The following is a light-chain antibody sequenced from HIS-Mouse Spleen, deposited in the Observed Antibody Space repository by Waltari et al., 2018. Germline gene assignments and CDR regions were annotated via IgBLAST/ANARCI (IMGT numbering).Light chain of an antibody. CDR2: DVS. Sequence: QSALTQPASVSGSPGQSITISCTGTSSDVGGYNYVSWYQQHPGKAPKLMIYDVSNRPSGVSNLFSGSKSGNTASLTISGLQAEDEADYYCSSYTSSSTWVFGGGTKLTVL. V-gene: IGLV2-14*03. CDR1: SSDVGGYNY. J-gene: IGLJ3*02. CDR3: SSYTSSSTWV.